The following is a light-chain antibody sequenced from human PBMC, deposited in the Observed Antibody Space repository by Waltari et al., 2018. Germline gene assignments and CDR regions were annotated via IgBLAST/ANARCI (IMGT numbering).Light chain of an antibody. Sequence: QSVLTQPPSVSGAPGQRVIISCTGSSSNIGAGYDVHWYQQLRGTAPKLLSYDNSNRPSGVPDRFSAAKSGTSASLAITGLQAEDEADYYCQSYDPSLIAWVFGGGTELTVL. V-gene: IGLV1-40*01. J-gene: IGLJ3*02. CDR3: QSYDPSLIAWV. CDR2: DNS. CDR1: SSNIGAGYD.